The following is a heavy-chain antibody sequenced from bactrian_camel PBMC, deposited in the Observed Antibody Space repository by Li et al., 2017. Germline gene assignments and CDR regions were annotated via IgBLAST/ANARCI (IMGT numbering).Heavy chain of an antibody. V-gene: IGHV3-1*01. D-gene: IGHD6*01. J-gene: IGHJ4*01. CDR1: GFTFDDST. CDR2: INRNGIT. Sequence: VQLVESGGGSVQAGGSLRLSCTASGFTFDDSTMGWYRQAPGNECEMVSTINRNGITYYADSMKGRFTISRGNAKNTLYLQLNSLKTEDTALYYCAKDREPGDSWYGDEYNYWGQGTQVTVS. CDR3: AKDREPGDSWYGDEYNY.